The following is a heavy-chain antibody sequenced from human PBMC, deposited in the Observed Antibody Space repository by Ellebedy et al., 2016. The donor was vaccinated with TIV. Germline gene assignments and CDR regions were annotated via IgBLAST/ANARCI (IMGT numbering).Heavy chain of an antibody. Sequence: GSLRLSCTVSGGSISSYYWSWIRQPPGKGLEWIGSIYYSGSTYYNPSLKSRVTISVDTSKNQFSLKLSSVTAADTAVYYCARKVPHQNWFDPWGQGTLVTVSS. CDR1: GGSISSYY. CDR3: ARKVPHQNWFDP. V-gene: IGHV4-39*07. J-gene: IGHJ5*02. CDR2: IYYSGST.